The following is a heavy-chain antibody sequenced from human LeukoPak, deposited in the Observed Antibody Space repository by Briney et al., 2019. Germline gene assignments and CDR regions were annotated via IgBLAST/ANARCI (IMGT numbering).Heavy chain of an antibody. V-gene: IGHV3-21*01. Sequence: GGSLRLSCAASGFTFSSYSMSWVRQAPGKGLEWVSSISTSSSYIYYADSVKGRFTISRDNAKNSLYLQMNSLRAEDTAVYYCARDLRGYGDYWGQGTLVTVSS. D-gene: IGHD5-18*01. J-gene: IGHJ4*02. CDR2: ISTSSSYI. CDR1: GFTFSSYS. CDR3: ARDLRGYGDY.